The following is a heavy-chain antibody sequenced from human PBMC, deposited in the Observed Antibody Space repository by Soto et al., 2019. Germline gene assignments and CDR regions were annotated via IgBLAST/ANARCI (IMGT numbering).Heavy chain of an antibody. CDR3: ARKSVRWYFDL. D-gene: IGHD6-19*01. CDR2: ISYTGST. V-gene: IGHV4-59*01. CDR1: GGSISGYY. Sequence: QVQLQESGPGLVKPSETLSLTCTVSGGSISGYYWNWIRQPPGKGLEWIGYISYTGSTNYNPSLKSRVTISVDTSKNHFSLHLSSVTAADTAVYFCARKSVRWYFDLWGRGTLVAVSS. J-gene: IGHJ2*01.